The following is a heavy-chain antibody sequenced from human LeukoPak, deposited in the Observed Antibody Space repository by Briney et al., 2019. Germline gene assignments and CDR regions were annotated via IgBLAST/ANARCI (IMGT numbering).Heavy chain of an antibody. J-gene: IGHJ4*02. D-gene: IGHD2-15*01. V-gene: IGHV1-8*03. CDR3: ARTPCSGGSCFWFDY. CDR2: MNPNSGNT. Sequence: ASVKVSCKASGYTFTSYDINWVRQATGQGLEWMGWMNPNSGNTGYAQKFQGRVTITRDTSASTAYMELSSLRSEDTAVYYCARTPCSGGSCFWFDYWGQGTLVTVSS. CDR1: GYTFTSYD.